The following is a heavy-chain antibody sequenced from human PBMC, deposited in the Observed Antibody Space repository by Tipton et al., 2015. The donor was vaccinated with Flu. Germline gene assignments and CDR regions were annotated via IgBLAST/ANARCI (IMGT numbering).Heavy chain of an antibody. CDR3: ARLAYSYDIRGYYFDS. J-gene: IGHJ4*02. D-gene: IGHD5-18*01. CDR2: ILTGGST. V-gene: IGHV4-61*02. CDR1: GGSISSGSYY. Sequence: TLSLTCTVSGGSISSGSYYRSWIRQPAGKGLEWIGRILTGGSTNYNPSLKSRVTMSVDTSKNQFSLKLSSVTAADTAVYYCARLAYSYDIRGYYFDSWGQGTLVTVSS.